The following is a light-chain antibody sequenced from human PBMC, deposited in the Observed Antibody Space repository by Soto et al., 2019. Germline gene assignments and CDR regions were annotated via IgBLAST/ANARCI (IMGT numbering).Light chain of an antibody. V-gene: IGLV2-14*01. CDR1: SSDVGGYKY. CDR3: FSYTSSTAYV. CDR2: EVS. J-gene: IGLJ1*01. Sequence: QSALTQPASVSVSPGQSITISCTGTSSDVGGYKYVSWYQLHPGKAPKRMIYEVSNRPSGISNRFSASKSGNTASLTISGLQAEDEADYYCFSYTSSTAYVFGTGTKVTVL.